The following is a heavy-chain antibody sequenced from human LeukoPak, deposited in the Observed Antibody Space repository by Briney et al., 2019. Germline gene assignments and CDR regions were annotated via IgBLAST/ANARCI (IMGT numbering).Heavy chain of an antibody. J-gene: IGHJ4*02. D-gene: IGHD3-22*01. CDR2: IVVGSGNT. CDR3: AADLGYYDSSGPCGY. V-gene: IGHV1-58*01. Sequence: ASVKVPCKASGFTFTSSAVQWVRQARGQRLEWIGWIVVGSGNTNYAQKFRERVTITRDMSTSTAYMELSSLRSEDTAVYYCAADLGYYDSSGPCGYWGQGTLVTVSS. CDR1: GFTFTSSA.